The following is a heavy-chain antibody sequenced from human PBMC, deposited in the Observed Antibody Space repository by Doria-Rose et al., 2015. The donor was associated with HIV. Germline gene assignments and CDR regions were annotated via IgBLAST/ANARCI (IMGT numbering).Heavy chain of an antibody. CDR2: NFSDDER. V-gene: IGHV2-26*01. J-gene: IGHJ4*02. D-gene: IGHD6-13*01. CDR3: ARIKSSRWYHKYYFDF. Sequence: QVTLKESGPVLVKPTETLTLTCTVSGVSLSSPGMGVSWIRQPPGKALEWLANNFSDDERSYTTSLKSRLTISRGTSKSQVVLTMTDMDPVDTATYYCARIKSSRWYHKYYFDFWGQGTLVFVSA. CDR1: GVSLSSPGMG.